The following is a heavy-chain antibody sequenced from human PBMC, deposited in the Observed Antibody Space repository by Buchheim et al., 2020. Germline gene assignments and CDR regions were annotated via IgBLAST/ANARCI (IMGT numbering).Heavy chain of an antibody. CDR3: AKSMVRGSYYYYYMDV. CDR2: ISGSGGST. Sequence: EVQLLESGGGLVQPGGSLRLSCAASGFTFSSYAMSWVRQAPGKGLEWVSAISGSGGSTYYAASVKGRFTISSDNSKTPLFLQMNSLRAEDTAVYYCAKSMVRGSYYYYYMDVWGKGTT. V-gene: IGHV3-23*01. D-gene: IGHD3-10*01. J-gene: IGHJ6*03. CDR1: GFTFSSYA.